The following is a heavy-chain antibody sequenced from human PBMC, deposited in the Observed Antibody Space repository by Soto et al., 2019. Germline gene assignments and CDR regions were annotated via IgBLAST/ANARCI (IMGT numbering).Heavy chain of an antibody. V-gene: IGHV1-69*13. CDR1: GGTFSSYA. D-gene: IGHD3-10*01. Sequence: SVKVSCKASGGTFSSYAISWVRQAPGQGLEWMGGIIPIFGTANYAQKFQGRVTITADESTSTAYMELSSLGSEDTAVYYCARETGAYYYGMDVWGQGTTVTVSS. CDR2: IIPIFGTA. J-gene: IGHJ6*02. CDR3: ARETGAYYYGMDV.